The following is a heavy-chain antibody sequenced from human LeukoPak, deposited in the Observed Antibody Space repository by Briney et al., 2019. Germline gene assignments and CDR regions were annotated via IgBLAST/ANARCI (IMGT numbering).Heavy chain of an antibody. V-gene: IGHV3-11*01. D-gene: IGHD6-6*01. CDR2: ISSSGSTI. J-gene: IGHJ4*02. Sequence: GGSLRLSCAASGFTFSDYYMSWIRQAPGKGLEWVSYISSSGSTIYYADSVKGRFTISRDNAKNSLYLQMNSLRAEDTAVYYCARASYSSSSPFDYWGQGTLVTVSS. CDR3: ARASYSSSSPFDY. CDR1: GFTFSDYY.